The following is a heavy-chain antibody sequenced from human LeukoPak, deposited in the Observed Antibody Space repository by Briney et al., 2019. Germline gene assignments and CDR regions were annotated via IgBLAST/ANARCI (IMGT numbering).Heavy chain of an antibody. CDR2: IYPDGNNK. J-gene: IGHJ4*02. CDR1: GSTFTTYG. CDR3: ARDRNYGSGSYYNQLTDY. Sequence: GGSLRLSCAASGSTFTTYGMHWVRQAPGKGLEWVACIYPDGNNKDYADSVKGRFIISRDNSKNILFLQMNSLRAADTAVYYCARDRNYGSGSYYNQLTDYWGQGTLVTVSS. D-gene: IGHD3-10*01. V-gene: IGHV3-30*19.